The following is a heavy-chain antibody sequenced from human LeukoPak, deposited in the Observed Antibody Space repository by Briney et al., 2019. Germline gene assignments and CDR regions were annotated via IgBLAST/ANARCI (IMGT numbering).Heavy chain of an antibody. CDR2: IKSKTDGGTT. Sequence: GGSLRLSCAASGFTFSNAWMSWVRQAPGKGREWGGRIKSKTDGGTTDYAAPVKGRFTISRDDSKNTLYLQMNSLKTEDTAVYYCTTFLVVVIGAFDIWGQGTMVTVSS. D-gene: IGHD3-22*01. J-gene: IGHJ3*02. V-gene: IGHV3-15*01. CDR1: GFTFSNAW. CDR3: TTFLVVVIGAFDI.